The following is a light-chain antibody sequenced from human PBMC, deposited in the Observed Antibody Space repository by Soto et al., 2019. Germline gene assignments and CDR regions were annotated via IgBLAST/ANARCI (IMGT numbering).Light chain of an antibody. J-gene: IGLJ1*01. CDR2: SVS. CDR3: CSLTTSHTYV. CDR1: SSDIGAYDH. V-gene: IGLV2-14*01. Sequence: QSVLTQPASVSGSPGQSITISCSGTSSDIGAYDHVAWFQQFPGKTPKLIIYSVSNRPSGVSYRFSGSKSGNTASLTISGLQAEDEADYYCCSLTTSHTYVFGTGTKVTVL.